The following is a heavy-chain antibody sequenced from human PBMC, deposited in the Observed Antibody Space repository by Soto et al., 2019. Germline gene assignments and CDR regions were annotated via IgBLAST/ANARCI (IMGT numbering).Heavy chain of an antibody. D-gene: IGHD3-16*01. CDR3: PRGRHYGGEGYFDF. Sequence: PGESLKISCSTSGYNFRTFWICWLRQMPGKGLEWMGFIYPDDSETKYSPSFEAQVTMSSDSYRSIAYLQWSSLQASDTAIYYCPRGRHYGGEGYFDFWGQGTLLNVSS. CDR1: GYNFRTFW. J-gene: IGHJ4*02. V-gene: IGHV5-51*01. CDR2: IYPDDSET.